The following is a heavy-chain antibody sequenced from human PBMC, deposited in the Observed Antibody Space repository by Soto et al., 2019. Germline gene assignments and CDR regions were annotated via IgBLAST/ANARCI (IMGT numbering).Heavy chain of an antibody. CDR1: GYSFTSYW. CDR2: IDTSDSYT. J-gene: IGHJ4*02. D-gene: IGHD3-22*01. CDR3: ARRYYDSSGYDY. Sequence: GESLKISCKGSGYSFTSYWISWVRQMPGKGLEWMGRIDTSDSYTNYSPSFQGHVTISADKYISTAYLQWSSLKASDTDMYYCARRYYDSSGYDYWGQGTLVTVSS. V-gene: IGHV5-10-1*01.